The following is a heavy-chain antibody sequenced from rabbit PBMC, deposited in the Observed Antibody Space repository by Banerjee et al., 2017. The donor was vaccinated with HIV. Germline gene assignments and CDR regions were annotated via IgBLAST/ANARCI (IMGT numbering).Heavy chain of an antibody. CDR2: FSTTSGST. CDR1: GFSFSGSYW. J-gene: IGHJ4*01. D-gene: IGHD8-1*01. V-gene: IGHV1S45*01. CDR3: ARYVGYADGGYAFNL. Sequence: QEQLVEYGGDLVQPEGSLTLTCTASGFSFSGSYWICWVRQAPGKGLEWIGCFSTTSGSTYYANWAKGRFTISKTSSTTVTLQMTSLTAADTATYFCARYVGYADGGYAFNLWGPGTLVTVS.